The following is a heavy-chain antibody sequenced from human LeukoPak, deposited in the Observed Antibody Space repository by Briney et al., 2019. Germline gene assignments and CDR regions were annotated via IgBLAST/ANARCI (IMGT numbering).Heavy chain of an antibody. CDR2: ISGSGGST. Sequence: GGSLRLSCAASGFTFSNAWMSWVRQAPGKWLEWVSAISGSGGSTYYADSVKGRFTISRDNSKNTLYLQRNSLRVEDTAVYYCAKGPVGYYDSSGYYYFDYWGQGTLVTVSS. CDR3: AKGPVGYYDSSGYYYFDY. J-gene: IGHJ4*02. CDR1: GFTFSNAW. D-gene: IGHD3-22*01. V-gene: IGHV3-23*01.